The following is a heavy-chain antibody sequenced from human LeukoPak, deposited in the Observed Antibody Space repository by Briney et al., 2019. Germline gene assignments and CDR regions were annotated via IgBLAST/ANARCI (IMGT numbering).Heavy chain of an antibody. Sequence: PGGSLRLSCAASGFTFSSYSMNWVRQAPGKGLEWVSSISSSSSYIYYADSVKGRFTISRDNAKNSLYLQMNSLRAEDTAVYYCARSRVKGMNWFDPWGQGTLVTVSS. V-gene: IGHV3-21*01. D-gene: IGHD2-21*01. CDR1: GFTFSSYS. J-gene: IGHJ5*02. CDR2: ISSSSSYI. CDR3: ARSRVKGMNWFDP.